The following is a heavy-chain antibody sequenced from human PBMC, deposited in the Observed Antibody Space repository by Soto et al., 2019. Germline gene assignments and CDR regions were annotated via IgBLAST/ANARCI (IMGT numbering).Heavy chain of an antibody. CDR2: ISGSGGNT. CDR3: AKLDGFMTISGGWCNWFDP. CDR1: GFTFSTFA. V-gene: IGHV3-23*01. J-gene: IGHJ5*02. Sequence: GWSLRLSCAASGFTFSTFAMNWVRQAPGEGLEWVSSISGSGGNTQYADSVKGRVTISRDNSKNTLYLQMNTLRAKDTAVYDCAKLDGFMTISGGWCNWFDPWGQGTLVTVSS. D-gene: IGHD2-21*01.